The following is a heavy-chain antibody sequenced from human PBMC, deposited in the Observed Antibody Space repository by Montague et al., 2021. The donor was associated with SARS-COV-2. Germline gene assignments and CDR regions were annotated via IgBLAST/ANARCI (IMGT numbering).Heavy chain of an antibody. J-gene: IGHJ4*02. CDR1: GGSIRSSSYY. D-gene: IGHD3-9*01. CDR2: IYYSGST. CDR3: ARHRTTIFLGRMCDD. V-gene: IGHV4-39*01. Sequence: SETLSLTCTVSGGSIRSSSYYWGWIRQPPGKGLEWIGSIYYSGSTYYNPSLKSRVTISVDTSKNQFSLKLSSVTAADTAVYYCARHRTTIFLGRMCDDWGQGTLGTVSS.